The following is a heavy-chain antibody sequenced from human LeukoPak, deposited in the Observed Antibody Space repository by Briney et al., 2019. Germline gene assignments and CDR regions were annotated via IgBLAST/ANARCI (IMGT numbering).Heavy chain of an antibody. D-gene: IGHD3-16*01. Sequence: GRSLRLSCAASGFTFSSYGMHWVRQAPGKGLEWVAVILNDGSQEKYADSVKGRFTISKDNSKNTLFLQMNSLRAEDTAVYYCARDDALGDNALDIWGQGTMVTVSS. J-gene: IGHJ3*02. CDR3: ARDDALGDNALDI. CDR2: ILNDGSQE. CDR1: GFTFSSYG. V-gene: IGHV3-33*01.